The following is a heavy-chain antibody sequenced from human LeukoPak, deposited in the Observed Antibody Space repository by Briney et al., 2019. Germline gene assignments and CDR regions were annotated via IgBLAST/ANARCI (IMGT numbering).Heavy chain of an antibody. D-gene: IGHD3-10*01. CDR2: MFYSGAS. CDR1: GFTFSSYW. J-gene: IGHJ4*02. CDR3: ARHRRYYGSGSYYSDFDY. Sequence: GSLRLSCAASGFTFSSYWMSWVRQPPGKGLEWIGSMFYSGASYYNPSLKSRITISGDTSQNHFSLEVNSVTAADTAIYYCARHRRYYGSGSYYSDFDYWGQGTLVTVSS. V-gene: IGHV4-39*01.